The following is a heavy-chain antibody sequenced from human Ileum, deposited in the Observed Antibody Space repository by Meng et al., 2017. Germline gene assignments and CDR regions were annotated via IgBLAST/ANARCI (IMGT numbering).Heavy chain of an antibody. CDR3: ARVSYNKGSPKFDS. J-gene: IGHJ4*02. V-gene: IGHV4-4*02. D-gene: IGHD1-14*01. Sequence: VQLQGAGPGLVKPSWTLARSRAVSGDSIRKGNWWSWVRQPPGKGLEWIVEIYESGTTNYNPSLKSRVTISVDKSKNEFSLKLSSVTAADTALYYCARVSYNKGSPKFDSWGQGTLVTVSS. CDR1: GDSIRKGNW. CDR2: IYESGTT.